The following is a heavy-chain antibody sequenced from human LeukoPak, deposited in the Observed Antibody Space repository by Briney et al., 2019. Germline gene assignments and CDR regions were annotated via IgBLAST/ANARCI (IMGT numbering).Heavy chain of an antibody. Sequence: ASQTLSLTCTVSGGSISSGSYYWSWIRQPAGKGLEWIGRIYTSGSTNYNPSLKSRVTISVDTSKNQFSLKLSSVTAADTAVYYCATYSKGYCSSTSCYRAGDYYYYMDVWGKGTTVTVSS. V-gene: IGHV4-61*02. J-gene: IGHJ6*03. CDR1: GGSISSGSYY. D-gene: IGHD2-2*02. CDR2: IYTSGST. CDR3: ATYSKGYCSSTSCYRAGDYYYYMDV.